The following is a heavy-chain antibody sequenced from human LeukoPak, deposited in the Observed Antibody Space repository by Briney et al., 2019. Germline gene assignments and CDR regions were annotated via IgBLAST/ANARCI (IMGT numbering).Heavy chain of an antibody. Sequence: SVKVSCKASGGAFSSYAISWVRQAPGQGLEWMGGIIPIFGTANYAQKFQGRVTITADESTSTAYMELSSLRSEDTAVYYCARPVQVIVGAISNYYYGMDVWGQGTTVTVSS. CDR1: GGAFSSYA. CDR2: IIPIFGTA. CDR3: ARPVQVIVGAISNYYYGMDV. V-gene: IGHV1-69*13. D-gene: IGHD1-26*01. J-gene: IGHJ6*02.